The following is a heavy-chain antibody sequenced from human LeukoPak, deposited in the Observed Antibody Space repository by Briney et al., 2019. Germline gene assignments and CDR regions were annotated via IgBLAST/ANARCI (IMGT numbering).Heavy chain of an antibody. D-gene: IGHD5-24*01. Sequence: GGPLRLSCAASGFTFSSYAMSWVRQAPGKGLEWVSAISGSGGSTYYADSVKGRFTISRDNSKNTLYLQMNSLRAEDTAVYYCAKAEMATINAFSYFDYWGQGTLVTVSS. J-gene: IGHJ4*02. CDR1: GFTFSSYA. V-gene: IGHV3-23*01. CDR2: ISGSGGST. CDR3: AKAEMATINAFSYFDY.